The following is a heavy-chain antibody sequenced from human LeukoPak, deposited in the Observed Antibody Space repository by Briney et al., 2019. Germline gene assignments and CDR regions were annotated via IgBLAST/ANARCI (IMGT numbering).Heavy chain of an antibody. V-gene: IGHV1-69*06. Sequence: SVKVSCKASGGTFSSYAISWVRQAPGQGLEWMGGIIPIFGTANYAQKFQGRVTITADKSTSTAYMELSSLKSEDTAVYYCARVQLGYCSSTSCYGYDYWGQGTLVTVSS. CDR1: GGTFSSYA. CDR2: IIPIFGTA. CDR3: ARVQLGYCSSTSCYGYDY. D-gene: IGHD2-2*01. J-gene: IGHJ4*02.